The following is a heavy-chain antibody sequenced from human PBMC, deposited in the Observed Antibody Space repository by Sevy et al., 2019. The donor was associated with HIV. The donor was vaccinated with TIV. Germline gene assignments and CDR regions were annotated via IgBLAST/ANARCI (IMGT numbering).Heavy chain of an antibody. CDR3: AKKGGGYNYDSSGLFDY. V-gene: IGHV3-23*01. CDR1: GFTFSSYA. D-gene: IGHD3-22*01. Sequence: GGSLRLSCAASGFTFSSYAMTWVRQAPGKGLEWVSGISGSGYSTYYADSVKGRFTISRDNSKHTLYLQMNSLRAEDTAVYYCAKKGGGYNYDSSGLFDYWGQGTLVTVSS. CDR2: ISGSGYST. J-gene: IGHJ4*02.